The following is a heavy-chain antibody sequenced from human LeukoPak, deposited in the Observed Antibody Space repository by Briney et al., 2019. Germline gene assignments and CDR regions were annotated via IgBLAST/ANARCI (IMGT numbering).Heavy chain of an antibody. CDR3: AKDGAARPMDY. D-gene: IGHD6-6*01. CDR1: GFTFDDYT. J-gene: IGHJ4*02. Sequence: AGGSLRLSCAASGFTFDDYTMHWVRQAPGKGLEWVSLISWDGGSTYYADSVKGRFTISRDNSKNSLYLQMSSLRTEDTALYYCAKDGAARPMDYWGQGTLVTVSS. V-gene: IGHV3-43*01. CDR2: ISWDGGST.